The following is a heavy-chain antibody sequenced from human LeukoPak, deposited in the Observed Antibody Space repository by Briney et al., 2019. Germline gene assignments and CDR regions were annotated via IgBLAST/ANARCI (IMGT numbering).Heavy chain of an antibody. CDR3: ARGVSYYDYVWGSYGDWFDP. J-gene: IGHJ5*02. V-gene: IGHV4-4*07. Sequence: SETLSLTCTVSGGSISSYHWSWIRQPAGKGLEWIGRIYTSGSTNYNPSLKSRVTMSVDTSKNQFSLKLSSVTAADTAVYYCARGVSYYDYVWGSYGDWFDPWGQGTLVTVSS. CDR1: GGSISSYH. CDR2: IYTSGST. D-gene: IGHD3-16*01.